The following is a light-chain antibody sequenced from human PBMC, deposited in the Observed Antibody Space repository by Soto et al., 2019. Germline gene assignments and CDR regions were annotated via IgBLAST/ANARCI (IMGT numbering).Light chain of an antibody. CDR3: QQSFTAPWT. CDR1: QSISTF. J-gene: IGKJ1*01. CDR2: TAS. V-gene: IGKV1-39*01. Sequence: DIQMTQSPSSLSASVGDRVTITCRASQSISTFLNWYQQKPGKAPNLLIYTASTLHGGVPSRFSGSGSGTDFTLTISSLQPEDFATYYCQQSFTAPWTFGQGTRVHI.